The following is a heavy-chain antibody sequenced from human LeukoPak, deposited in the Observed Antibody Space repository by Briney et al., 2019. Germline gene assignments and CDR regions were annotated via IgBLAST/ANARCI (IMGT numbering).Heavy chain of an antibody. J-gene: IGHJ5*02. CDR2: ISGSGGST. V-gene: IGHV3-23*01. CDR1: GFTFSSYG. D-gene: IGHD4-17*01. CDR3: AKHDYGDYERIDWFDP. Sequence: GGSLRLSCAASGFTFSSYGMSWVCQAPGKGLEWVSAISGSGGSTYYADSVKGRFTISRDNSKNTLYLQMNSLRAEDTAVYYCAKHDYGDYERIDWFDPWGQGTLVTVSS.